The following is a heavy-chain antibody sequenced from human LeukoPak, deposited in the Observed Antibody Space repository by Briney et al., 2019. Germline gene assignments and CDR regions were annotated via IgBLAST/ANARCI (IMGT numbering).Heavy chain of an antibody. V-gene: IGHV1-69*05. CDR2: IIPIFGTA. Sequence: SAKASCQASGGTFRSCAINWVRQAPGQGLEWMGRIIPIFGTANYAQKFQGRVTITTDESTSTAYMEMTSLSSEDTAVYYCARDEGSDDAFDIWGQGTMVTVSS. CDR1: GGTFRSCA. CDR3: ARDEGSDDAFDI. J-gene: IGHJ3*02.